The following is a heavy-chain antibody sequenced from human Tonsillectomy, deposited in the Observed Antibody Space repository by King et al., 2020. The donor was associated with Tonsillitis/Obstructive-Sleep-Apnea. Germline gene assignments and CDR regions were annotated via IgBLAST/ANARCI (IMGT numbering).Heavy chain of an antibody. D-gene: IGHD3-22*01. CDR3: ARRDAVVVITFDY. CDR1: GGSISSSSYY. V-gene: IGHV4-39*01. CDR2: IYYSGST. Sequence: MQLQGSGPGLVKPSETLSLTCTVSGGSISSSSYYWGWIRQPPGKGLEWIGSIYYSGSTYYNPSLKSRVTISVDTSKNQFSLKLSSVTAADTAVYYCARRDAVVVITFDYWGQGTLVTVSS. J-gene: IGHJ4*02.